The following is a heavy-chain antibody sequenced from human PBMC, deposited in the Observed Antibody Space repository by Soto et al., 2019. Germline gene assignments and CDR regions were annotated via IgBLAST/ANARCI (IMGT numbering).Heavy chain of an antibody. CDR1: GFTFSSYG. CDR2: IWYDGSNK. D-gene: IGHD6-25*01. CDR3: ARERLLAAALDY. J-gene: IGHJ4*02. Sequence: QVQLVESGGGVVQPGRSLRLSCAASGFTFSSYGMHWVRQAPGKGLEWVAVIWYDGSNKYYADSVKGRFTISRDNSKNTLYLQLKRLRAEATAVYYCARERLLAAALDYWGQGTLVTVSS. V-gene: IGHV3-33*01.